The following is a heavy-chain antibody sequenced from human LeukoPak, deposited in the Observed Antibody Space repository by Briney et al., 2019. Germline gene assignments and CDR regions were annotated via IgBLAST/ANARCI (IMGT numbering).Heavy chain of an antibody. D-gene: IGHD1-1*01. CDR2: IYYSGST. CDR1: GGSISSYY. V-gene: IGHV4-59*01. Sequence: SETLSLTFTVSGGSISSYYWSWIRQPLGKGLEWIGYIYYSGSTNYNPSLKSRVSIPVDTSKNQFSLKLSSVTAADTAVYYCASLGAAGLTNHYWGQGTLVTVSS. CDR3: ASLGAAGLTNHY. J-gene: IGHJ4*02.